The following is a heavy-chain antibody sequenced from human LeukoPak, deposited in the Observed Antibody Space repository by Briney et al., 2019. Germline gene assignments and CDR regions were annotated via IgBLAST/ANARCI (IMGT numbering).Heavy chain of an antibody. Sequence: GGSLRLSCVASGFTFNDFAMYWVRQTPGKGLEWVTLISYDGYDKSYADSVRGRFTVSRDNSKNTLYLQMDSLRSEDTAVYYCARDTAVDTAINYYWGQGTLVTVSS. J-gene: IGHJ4*02. CDR3: ARDTAVDTAINYY. CDR1: GFTFNDFA. CDR2: ISYDGYDK. V-gene: IGHV3-30-3*01. D-gene: IGHD5-18*01.